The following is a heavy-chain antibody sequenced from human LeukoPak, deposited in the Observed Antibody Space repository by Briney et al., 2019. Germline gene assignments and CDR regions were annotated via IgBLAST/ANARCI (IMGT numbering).Heavy chain of an antibody. Sequence: GGSLRLSCAASGFTVSSNYMSWVRQAPGKGLEWVSVIYSGGNIYYADSVKGRITISRDNSKNTLDLQMNGLRAEDTAVYYCARSLTGWSSVFNFGGKGTLVTVSS. CDR3: ARSLTGWSSVFNF. CDR2: IYSGGNI. J-gene: IGHJ3*01. V-gene: IGHV3-66*01. CDR1: GFTVSSNY. D-gene: IGHD6-19*01.